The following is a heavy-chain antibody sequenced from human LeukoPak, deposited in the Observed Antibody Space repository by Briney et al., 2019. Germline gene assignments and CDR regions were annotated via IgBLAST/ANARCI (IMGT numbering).Heavy chain of an antibody. CDR2: IDHTGTT. Sequence: PSETLSLTCSVSDDSITIYYWTWIRQPPGKGLEWIGYIDHTGTTNYNPSLNSRVTISVDTSKNQFSLKLSSVTAADTAVYYCAGYTGYSSRELNWFDPWGQGTLVTVSS. J-gene: IGHJ5*02. V-gene: IGHV4-59*01. D-gene: IGHD6-13*01. CDR3: AGYTGYSSRELNWFDP. CDR1: DDSITIYY.